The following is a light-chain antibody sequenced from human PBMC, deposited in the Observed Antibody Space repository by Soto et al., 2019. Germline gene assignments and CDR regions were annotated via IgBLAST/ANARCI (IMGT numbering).Light chain of an antibody. J-gene: IGKJ5*01. CDR3: QHYGSLPFP. Sequence: EIVMTQSPATLSVSPGERATLSCRASRSVSSNLAWYQQRPGQAPRLLIYGASTRATGIPARFSGRGSGTDLTLTISRVEPEDFAVYECQHYGSLPFPFGQGTLLE. CDR2: GAS. V-gene: IGKV3-15*01. CDR1: RSVSSN.